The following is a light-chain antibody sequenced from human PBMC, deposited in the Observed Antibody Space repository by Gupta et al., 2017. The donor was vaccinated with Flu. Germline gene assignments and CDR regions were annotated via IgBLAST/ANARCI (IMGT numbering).Light chain of an antibody. V-gene: IGLV2-11*01. J-gene: IGLJ3*02. CDR3: CSYAGSYHWV. Sequence: QSALTQPRSVSGSPGQSVTISCTGTSSDVGGYNYVSWYQQHPGKAPKPMIYDVSKRPSWVPDRFSGSKSGNTASLTISGLQAEDEADYYCCSYAGSYHWVFGGGTKLTVL. CDR2: DVS. CDR1: SSDVGGYNY.